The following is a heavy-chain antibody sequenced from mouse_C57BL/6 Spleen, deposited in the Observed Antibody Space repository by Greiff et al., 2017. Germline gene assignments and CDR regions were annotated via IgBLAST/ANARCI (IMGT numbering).Heavy chain of an antibody. CDR2: IHPNSGST. V-gene: IGHV1-64*01. CDR3: ARLGYYYGSSYYFDY. Sequence: QVQLKQPGAELVKPGASVKLSCKASGCTFTSYWMHWVKQRPGQGLEWIGMIHPNSGSTNYNEKFKSKATLTVDKSSSTAYMQLSSLTSEDSAVYYCARLGYYYGSSYYFDYWGQGTTLTVSS. J-gene: IGHJ2*01. CDR1: GCTFTSYW. D-gene: IGHD1-1*01.